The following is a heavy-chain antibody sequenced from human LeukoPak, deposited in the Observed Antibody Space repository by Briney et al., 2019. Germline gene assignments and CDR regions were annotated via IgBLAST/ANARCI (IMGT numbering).Heavy chain of an antibody. V-gene: IGHV3-48*01. D-gene: IGHD1-26*01. CDR2: ISTSSSTI. CDR3: ARDRYSGSYGGRPYYYYGMDV. Sequence: GGSLRLSCAASGFTFSSYSMNWVRQAPGKGLEWASYISTSSSTIYYPDSVKGRFTISRDNAKNSLYLQMNSLRAEDTAVYYCARDRYSGSYGGRPYYYYGMDVWGQGTTVTVSS. J-gene: IGHJ6*02. CDR1: GFTFSSYS.